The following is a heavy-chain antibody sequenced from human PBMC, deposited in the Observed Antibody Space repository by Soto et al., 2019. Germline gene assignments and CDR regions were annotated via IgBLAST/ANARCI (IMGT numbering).Heavy chain of an antibody. CDR3: ARRKGYSNNNLYYVDC. V-gene: IGHV1-18*01. D-gene: IGHD2-15*01. J-gene: IGHJ4*01. CDR2: TSPYNGKA. CDR1: GYSFSDYG. Sequence: ASVKVSCKVSGYSFSDYGFSWVRQAPGQGLEWLGWTSPYNGKAFYVKNFQDRLTMTTDTSTNTVYMDLSRLTSDDTAVYYCARRKGYSNNNLYYVDCWG.